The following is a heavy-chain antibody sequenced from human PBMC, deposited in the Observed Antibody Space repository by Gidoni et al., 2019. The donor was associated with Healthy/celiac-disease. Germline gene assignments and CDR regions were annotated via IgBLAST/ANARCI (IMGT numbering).Heavy chain of an antibody. D-gene: IGHD3-9*01. V-gene: IGHV3-7*03. Sequence: EVQLVESGGGLVQPGGSLRLSCAASGFTFISYWMSWVRQAPGKGLEWVANIKQDGSEKYYVDSVKGRFTISRDNAKNSLYLQMNSLRAEDTAVYYCAREDDILTGYRNDAFDIWGQGTMVTVSS. CDR1: GFTFISYW. CDR3: AREDDILTGYRNDAFDI. J-gene: IGHJ3*02. CDR2: IKQDGSEK.